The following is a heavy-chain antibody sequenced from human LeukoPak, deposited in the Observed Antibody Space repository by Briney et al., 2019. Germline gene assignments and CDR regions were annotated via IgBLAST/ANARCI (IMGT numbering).Heavy chain of an antibody. J-gene: IGHJ4*02. CDR3: ARAATPYYFDY. CDR1: GFNVSSNY. Sequence: GGSLRLSCAASGFNVSSNYMSWVRQAPGKGLEWVSVIYSGGNTYYADSVKGRFTISRDNSKNTLYLQMNSLRAEDTAVYYCARAATPYYFDYWGQGTLVTVAS. V-gene: IGHV3-53*01. CDR2: IYSGGNT.